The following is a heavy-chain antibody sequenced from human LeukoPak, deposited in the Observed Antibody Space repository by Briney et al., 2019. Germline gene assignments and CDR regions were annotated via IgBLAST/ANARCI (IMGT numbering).Heavy chain of an antibody. CDR1: GGSVSSYY. J-gene: IGHJ3*02. Sequence: SSETLSLTCTFSGGSVSSYYWSWIRQPAGKGLEWIGRIYTSGSTNYNPSLKSRVTMSVDTPKNQFSLRLSSVTAADTAVYYCARDRYYYDTSGPPLDIWGQGTMVTVSS. CDR2: IYTSGST. V-gene: IGHV4-4*07. CDR3: ARDRYYYDTSGPPLDI. D-gene: IGHD3-22*01.